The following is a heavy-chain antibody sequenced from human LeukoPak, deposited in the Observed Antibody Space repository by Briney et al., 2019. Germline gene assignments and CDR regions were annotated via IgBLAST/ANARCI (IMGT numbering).Heavy chain of an antibody. Sequence: ASVKVSCKASGGTFSSYAISWVRHAPGQGLEWMGGIIPIFGTANYAQKFQGRVTITADKSTSTAYMELSSLRSEDTAVYYCAREPYGSGTRIDDYWGQGTLVTVSS. CDR3: AREPYGSGTRIDDY. J-gene: IGHJ4*02. D-gene: IGHD3-10*01. CDR2: IIPIFGTA. V-gene: IGHV1-69*06. CDR1: GGTFSSYA.